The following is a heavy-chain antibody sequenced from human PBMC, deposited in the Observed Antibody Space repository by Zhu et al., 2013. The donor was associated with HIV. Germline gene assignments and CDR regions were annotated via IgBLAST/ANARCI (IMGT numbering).Heavy chain of an antibody. CDR3: ARGQECSSTSCHYYYGMDV. Sequence: QVQLVQSGAEVKKPGASVKVSCKASGYTFTSYDINWVRQATGQGLEWMGWMNPNSGNTGYAQKFQGRVTMTRNTSISTAYMELSSLRSEDTAVYYCARGQECSSTSCHYYYGMDVWGQGTTVTVSS. D-gene: IGHD2-2*01. CDR2: MNPNSGNT. V-gene: IGHV1-8*01. CDR1: GYTFTSYD. J-gene: IGHJ6*02.